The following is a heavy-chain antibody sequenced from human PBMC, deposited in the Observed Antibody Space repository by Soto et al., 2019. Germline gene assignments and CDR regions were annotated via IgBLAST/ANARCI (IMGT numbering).Heavy chain of an antibody. V-gene: IGHV3-33*01. J-gene: IGHJ6*03. CDR3: ARRGPYGSGMHAYYYSHMDV. Sequence: QVQLVESGGGVVQPGRSLRLSCTTSAFAFTDYDMHWVRQTPGKGLEWVAIIWYDGSNKYYADSVRGRFTISRDDSKNTVSLQMHSLRVEDTAVYYCARRGPYGSGMHAYYYSHMDVWGQGTTVTVSS. CDR1: AFAFTDYD. D-gene: IGHD3-10*01. CDR2: IWYDGSNK.